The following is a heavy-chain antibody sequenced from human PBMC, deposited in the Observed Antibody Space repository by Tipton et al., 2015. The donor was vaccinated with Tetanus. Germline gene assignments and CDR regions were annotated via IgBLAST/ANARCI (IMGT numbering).Heavy chain of an antibody. Sequence: TLSLTCAVYGGSFSGYYWTWIRQPPGKGLEWIGEINHSGSTNYNPSLKSRVTISVDTSKNQFSLKLSSVTAADTAVYYCARHGWGGDYLDSFDYWGQGTLVTVSS. CDR1: GGSFSGYY. J-gene: IGHJ4*02. D-gene: IGHD4-17*01. V-gene: IGHV4-34*01. CDR3: ARHGWGGDYLDSFDY. CDR2: INHSGST.